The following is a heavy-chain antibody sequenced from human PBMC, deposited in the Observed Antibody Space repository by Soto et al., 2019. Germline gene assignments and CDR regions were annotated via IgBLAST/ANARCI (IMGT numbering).Heavy chain of an antibody. CDR1: GFSLSTSGVG. V-gene: IGHV2-5*01. Sequence: QITLKESGPTLVKPTQTLTLTCTFSGFSLSTSGVGVGWIRQPPGKALEWLALIYWNDDKRYSPSLKSRLTITKDTSKNQVVLTMTNMDPVETATYYCAHTDPVYSDYGMDVWGQGTTVTVSS. J-gene: IGHJ6*01. CDR3: AHTDPVYSDYGMDV. CDR2: IYWNDDK.